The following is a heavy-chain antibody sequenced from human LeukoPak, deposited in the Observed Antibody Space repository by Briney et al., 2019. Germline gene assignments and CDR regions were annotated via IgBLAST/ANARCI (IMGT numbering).Heavy chain of an antibody. D-gene: IGHD2-2*01. CDR1: GGSISSSY. J-gene: IGHJ3*01. V-gene: IGHV4-59*08. CDR3: ARHGAFITRGFCSSSNCYVDGLQT. Sequence: SATLSLTCTVSGGSISSSYWSWIRQTPGKGVEWVVYFYDTVSTKYNPSLKRRVSISTDTSKNQLSLKLNSVTAADTAVYYCARHGAFITRGFCSSSNCYVDGLQTWGQGIMVSVSS. CDR2: FYDTVST.